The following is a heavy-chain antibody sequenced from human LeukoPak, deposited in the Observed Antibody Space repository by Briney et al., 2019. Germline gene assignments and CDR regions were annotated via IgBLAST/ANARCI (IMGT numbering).Heavy chain of an antibody. J-gene: IGHJ4*02. CDR3: AREPFWSGYYSNLHFDY. CDR2: INPNSGGT. Sequence: GASVKVSCKASGYTFTGYYMHWVRQAPGQGLEWMGWINPNSGGTNYAQKFQGRVTMTRDTSISTAYMELSRLRSDDTAVYYCAREPFWSGYYSNLHFDYWGQGTLVTVSS. CDR1: GYTFTGYY. D-gene: IGHD3-3*01. V-gene: IGHV1-2*02.